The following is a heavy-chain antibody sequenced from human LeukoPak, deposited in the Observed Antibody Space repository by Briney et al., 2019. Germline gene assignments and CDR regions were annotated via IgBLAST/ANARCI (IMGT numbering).Heavy chain of an antibody. J-gene: IGHJ4*02. CDR1: GFTFSTYG. CDR3: ARGRGSYYYFDY. D-gene: IGHD1-26*01. Sequence: PGGSLRLSCAAPGFTFSTYGMHWVRQAPGKGLEWVSVIYSGGSTYYADSVKGRFTISRDNSKNTLYLQMNSLRAEDTAVYYCARGRGSYYYFDYWGQGTLVTVSS. CDR2: IYSGGST. V-gene: IGHV3-53*01.